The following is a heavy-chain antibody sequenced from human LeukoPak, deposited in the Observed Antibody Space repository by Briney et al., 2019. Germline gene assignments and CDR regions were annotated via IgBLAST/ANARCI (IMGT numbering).Heavy chain of an antibody. V-gene: IGHV3-11*04. CDR3: ASPTAVRDYYYYGMDV. CDR1: GFTFTNAW. D-gene: IGHD4-17*01. J-gene: IGHJ6*02. CDR2: ISSSGSSI. Sequence: GGSLRLSCAASGFTFTNAWMSWVRQAPGKGLEWVSYISSSGSSIYYADSVKGRFTVSRDNAKNSLYLQMNSLRAEDTAVYYCASPTAVRDYYYYGMDVWGQGTTVIVSS.